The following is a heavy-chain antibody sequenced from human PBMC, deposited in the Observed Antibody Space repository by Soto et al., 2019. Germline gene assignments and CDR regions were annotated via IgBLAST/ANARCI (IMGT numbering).Heavy chain of an antibody. Sequence: QVQLVQSGAEVKKPGASVKVSCKASGYTFTSYDINWVRQATGQGLEWMGWMNPNSGNTGYAQKCQGRVTRTSNTSISTANRELSSLRSEGSAVSYCARCPDYGGNSVGFDYWGQGTLVTVSS. CDR1: GYTFTSYD. V-gene: IGHV1-8*01. CDR2: MNPNSGNT. J-gene: IGHJ4*02. D-gene: IGHD4-17*01. CDR3: ARCPDYGGNSVGFDY.